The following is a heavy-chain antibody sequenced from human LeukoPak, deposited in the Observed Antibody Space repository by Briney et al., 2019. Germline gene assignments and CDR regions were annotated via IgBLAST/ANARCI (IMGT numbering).Heavy chain of an antibody. CDR3: ARDYGSGNYLTATYYYYGMDV. V-gene: IGHV3-48*02. J-gene: IGHJ6*02. CDR2: ISSSSSTI. CDR1: GFTFSSYS. D-gene: IGHD3-10*01. Sequence: GGSLRLSCAASGFTFSSYSMNWVRQTPGKGLEWVSYISSSSSTIYYADSVKGRFTISRDNAKNSLYLQTNSLRDENTAVYYCARDYGSGNYLTATYYYYGMDVLGQGTTVTVSS.